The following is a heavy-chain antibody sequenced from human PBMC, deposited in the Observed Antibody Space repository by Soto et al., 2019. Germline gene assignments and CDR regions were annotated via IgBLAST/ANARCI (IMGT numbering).Heavy chain of an antibody. CDR1: GFTFSSYS. Sequence: GGSLRLSCAASGFTFSSYSMNWVRQAPGKGLEWVSYISSSSSTIYYADSVKGRFTISRDNAKNSLYLQMNSLRAEDTAVYYCASLYPNYYYYYMDVWGKGTTVTVSS. D-gene: IGHD2-8*01. J-gene: IGHJ6*03. CDR2: ISSSSSTI. V-gene: IGHV3-48*01. CDR3: ASLYPNYYYYYMDV.